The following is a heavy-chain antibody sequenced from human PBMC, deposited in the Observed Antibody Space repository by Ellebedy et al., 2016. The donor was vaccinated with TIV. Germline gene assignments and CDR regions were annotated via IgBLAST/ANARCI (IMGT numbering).Heavy chain of an antibody. V-gene: IGHV3-33*08. CDR1: GFTFSTSE. Sequence: GESLKISCAASGFTFSTSEMNWFRQAPGKGLEWVAAIWYDGTKKYYADSVKGRFSISRDNSKDTLYLEMNSPRAEDTAIYYCARDLTYDSVAYYYYFGMDVWGQGTTVTVS. D-gene: IGHD3-22*01. CDR2: IWYDGTKK. CDR3: ARDLTYDSVAYYYYFGMDV. J-gene: IGHJ6*02.